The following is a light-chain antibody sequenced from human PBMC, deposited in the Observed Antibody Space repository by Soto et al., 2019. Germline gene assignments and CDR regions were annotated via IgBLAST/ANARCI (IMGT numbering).Light chain of an antibody. Sequence: SALTQPASVSGSPGQSITISCTVTSSDVGGYNYVSWYQQHPGKAPKLMIYEVSNRPSGVSNRFSGSKSGNTASLTISGLQAEDEADYYCSSYTSSSTFYVFGTGTKVTVL. CDR2: EVS. CDR3: SSYTSSSTFYV. CDR1: SSDVGGYNY. J-gene: IGLJ1*01. V-gene: IGLV2-14*01.